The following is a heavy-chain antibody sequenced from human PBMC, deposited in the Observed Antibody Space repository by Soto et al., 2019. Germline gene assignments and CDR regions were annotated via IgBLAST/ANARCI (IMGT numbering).Heavy chain of an antibody. V-gene: IGHV1-69*06. J-gene: IGHJ4*02. D-gene: IGHD5-12*01. CDR2: IIPIFGTA. CDR3: ARDRQGWLRFFDY. Sequence: ASVKVSCKASGGTFSSYAISWVRQAPGQGLEWMGGIIPIFGTANYAQKFQGRVTITADKSTSTAYMELSSLRSEDTAVYYCARDRQGWLRFFDYWGQGTLVTVYS. CDR1: GGTFSSYA.